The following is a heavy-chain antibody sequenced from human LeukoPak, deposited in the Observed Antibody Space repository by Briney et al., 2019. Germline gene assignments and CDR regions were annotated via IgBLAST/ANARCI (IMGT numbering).Heavy chain of an antibody. CDR1: GGSISTYY. CDR2: ISASGGT. J-gene: IGHJ5*02. D-gene: IGHD6-13*01. V-gene: IGHV4-4*08. Sequence: SETLSLTCTVSGGSISTYYWSWIRQSPGKGLEWIADISASGGTDYNPSLESRVTVSIDSSKNQFSLKLSSVTAADTAVFYCSPSPHNRAWYGKWFDPWGQGTLVTVSS. CDR3: SPSPHNRAWYGKWFDP.